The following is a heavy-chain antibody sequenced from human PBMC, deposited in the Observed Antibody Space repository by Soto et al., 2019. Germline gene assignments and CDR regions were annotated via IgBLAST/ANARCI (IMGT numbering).Heavy chain of an antibody. V-gene: IGHV1-69*13. J-gene: IGHJ4*02. CDR2: IIPIFGTA. CDR3: ARDLGGAEVVPAAAEGY. CDR1: GGTFSSYA. D-gene: IGHD2-2*01. Sequence: GASVKVSCKASGGTFSSYAISWVRQAPGQGLEWMGGIIPIFGTANYAQKFQGRVTITADESTSTAYMELSSLRSEDTAVYYCARDLGGAEVVPAAAEGYWGQGTLVTVSS.